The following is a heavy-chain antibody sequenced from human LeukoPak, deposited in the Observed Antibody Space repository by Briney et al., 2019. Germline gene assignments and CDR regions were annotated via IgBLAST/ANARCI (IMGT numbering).Heavy chain of an antibody. D-gene: IGHD6-13*01. CDR1: GGSFSGYY. CDR3: ARGKAAGRYYYYYYYMDV. V-gene: IGHV4-34*01. CDR2: INHSGST. J-gene: IGHJ6*03. Sequence: SETLSLTCAVYGGSFSGYYWSWIRKPPGRGLEWIGEINHSGSTNYNPSLKSRVTISVDTSKNQFSLKLSSVTAADTAVYYCARGKAAGRYYYYYYYMDVWGKGTTVTVSS.